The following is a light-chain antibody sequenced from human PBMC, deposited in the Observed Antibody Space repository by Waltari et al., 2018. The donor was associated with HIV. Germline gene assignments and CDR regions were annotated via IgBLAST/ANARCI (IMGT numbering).Light chain of an antibody. CDR2: SDI. CDR3: QSYDSSLRASV. CDR1: RSHIGAGYF. Sequence: QSALTQPPSVSGAPGQRVTISCTGNRSHIGAGYFVHWYQPLPGTAPKLLVYSDINRPSGVPDRFSGSKSGTSASLVITGLQAEDEADYYCQSYDSSLRASVFGGGTKLTVL. J-gene: IGLJ2*01. V-gene: IGLV1-40*01.